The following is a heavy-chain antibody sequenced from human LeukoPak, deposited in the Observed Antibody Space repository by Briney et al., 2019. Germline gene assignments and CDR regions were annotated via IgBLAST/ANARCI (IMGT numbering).Heavy chain of an antibody. V-gene: IGHV3-11*01. CDR3: ARAPRFRLVGVPKGPFDP. D-gene: IGHD3-10*01. Sequence: PGGSLRLSCAASGFTFSDYYMTWIRQAPGKGLEWVSYISSSGSTIYYADSVKGRFTISRDNAKNSLYLQMNSLRAEDTAVYYCARAPRFRLVGVPKGPFDPWGQGTLVTVSS. J-gene: IGHJ5*02. CDR2: ISSSGSTI. CDR1: GFTFSDYY.